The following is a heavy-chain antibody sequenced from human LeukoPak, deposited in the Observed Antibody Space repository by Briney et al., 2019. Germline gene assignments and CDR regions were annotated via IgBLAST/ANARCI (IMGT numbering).Heavy chain of an antibody. Sequence: PSETLSLTCTVSDYSISSGYYWGWIRQPPGKGLEWIGSMYYSGSTNYNPSLKSRVTISVDTSKNQFSLKLSSVTAADTAVYYCARASSGSALLKYDDLFDYWGQGTLVTVSS. CDR2: MYYSGST. CDR3: ARASSGSALLKYDDLFDY. J-gene: IGHJ4*02. V-gene: IGHV4-38-2*02. D-gene: IGHD3-10*01. CDR1: DYSISSGYY.